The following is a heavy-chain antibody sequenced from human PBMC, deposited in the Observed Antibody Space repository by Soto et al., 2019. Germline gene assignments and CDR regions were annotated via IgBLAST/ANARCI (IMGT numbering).Heavy chain of an antibody. D-gene: IGHD2-2*01. J-gene: IGHJ4*02. CDR1: GGSISSSSYY. Sequence: QLQLQESGPGLVKPSETLSLTCTVSGGSISSSSYYWGWIRQPPGKGLEWIGSIYYSGSTYYNPSLKSRVTISVDTSKNQFSLKLSSVTAADTAVYYCARHEDIVVVPAAIILRGQGTLVTVSS. CDR3: ARHEDIVVVPAAIIL. CDR2: IYYSGST. V-gene: IGHV4-39*01.